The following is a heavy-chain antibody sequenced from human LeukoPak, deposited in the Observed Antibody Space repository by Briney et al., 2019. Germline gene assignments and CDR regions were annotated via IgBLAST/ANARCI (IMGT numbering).Heavy chain of an antibody. CDR1: GYVFASHW. CDR2: IKPDSDAT. V-gene: IGHV1-2*02. D-gene: IGHD2-2*01. Sequence: ASVKVSCKASGYVFASHWLHWVRQAPGQGLEWVGYIKPDSDATDLAQRFQGRVTLTRDTSISTAYLDLNGLTADDTAVFFCAKDDPHQRFDNLGQGTLVHVSS. CDR3: AKDDPHQRFDN. J-gene: IGHJ4*02.